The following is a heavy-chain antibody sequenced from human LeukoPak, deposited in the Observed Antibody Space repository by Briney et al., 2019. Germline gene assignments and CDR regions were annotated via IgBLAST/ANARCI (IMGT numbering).Heavy chain of an antibody. D-gene: IGHD1-26*01. CDR3: ARDGATSYYYYGMDV. CDR1: GFTFSNHW. J-gene: IGHJ6*02. Sequence: AGGSLRLSCAASGFTFSNHWMRWVRQAPGKGLEWVANIKQDGSEKYYVDSLKGRFTISRDNAKNSLYLQMNSLRAEDTAVYYCARDGATSYYYYGMDVWGQGTTVTVSS. V-gene: IGHV3-7*01. CDR2: IKQDGSEK.